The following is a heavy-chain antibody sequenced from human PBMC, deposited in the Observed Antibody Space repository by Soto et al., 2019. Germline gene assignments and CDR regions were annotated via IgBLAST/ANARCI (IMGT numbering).Heavy chain of an antibody. V-gene: IGHV3-23*01. CDR3: TTDSYFTLKLVRFDY. D-gene: IGHD3-22*01. Sequence: GGSLRLSCAASGFPFSSYAMSWVRQAPGKGLEWVSAISGSGGSTYYADSVKGRFTISRDNSKNTLYLQMNSLRAEDTAVYYCTTDSYFTLKLVRFDYWGLGTLVTVSS. CDR2: ISGSGGST. J-gene: IGHJ4*01. CDR1: GFPFSSYA.